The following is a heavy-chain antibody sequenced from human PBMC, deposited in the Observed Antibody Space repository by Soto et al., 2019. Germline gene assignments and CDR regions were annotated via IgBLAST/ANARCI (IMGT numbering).Heavy chain of an antibody. J-gene: IGHJ4*02. CDR2: VYRTGST. V-gene: IGHV4-4*02. CDR3: ARARATIAAAAIFDC. D-gene: IGHD6-13*01. CDR1: GGSISTSNW. Sequence: SDTLSLTCAFYGGSISTSNWWSWVRHPPGKGLEWIGEVYRTGSTNYNPSLESRLTISVDKSKNQFSLKLTSVTAADTAVYYCARARATIAAAAIFDCWGQGTLVTVS.